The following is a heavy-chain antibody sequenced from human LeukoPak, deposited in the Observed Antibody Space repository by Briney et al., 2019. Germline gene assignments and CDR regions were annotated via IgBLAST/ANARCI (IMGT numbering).Heavy chain of an antibody. J-gene: IGHJ6*03. V-gene: IGHV3-7*01. CDR1: GFTFSSYW. Sequence: PGGSLRLSCAASGFTFSSYWMSWVRQASGKGLEWVANIKQDGSEKYYVDSVKGRFTISRDNAKNSLYLQMNSLRAEDTAVYYCARYYDSSGYYLYYYYYMDVWGKGTTVTVSS. CDR2: IKQDGSEK. CDR3: ARYYDSSGYYLYYYYYMDV. D-gene: IGHD3-22*01.